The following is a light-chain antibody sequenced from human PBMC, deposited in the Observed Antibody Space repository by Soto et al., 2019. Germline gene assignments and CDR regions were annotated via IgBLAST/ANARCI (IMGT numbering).Light chain of an antibody. CDR1: QGVTTN. CDR3: QQYNNWPFS. J-gene: IGKJ5*01. V-gene: IGKV3-15*01. CDR2: DVS. Sequence: EILMTQSPATLSVSPGERATLSCRAGQGVTTNFAWYQQKSGQSPRLLIYDVSIRATGVPARFSGTGSETDFTLTISGLQSEDSAVYFCQQYNNWPFSFGQGTRPEI.